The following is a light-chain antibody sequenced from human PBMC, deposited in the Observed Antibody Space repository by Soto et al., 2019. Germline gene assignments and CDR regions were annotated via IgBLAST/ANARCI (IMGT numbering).Light chain of an antibody. Sequence: DIQMTQSPSAMSASVGDRVTITCRASQDINNYLVWFQQKPGTVPKRLIYAASSLQSGVPSRFSGSRSGTEFTLTISSLQPEDCATYYGLQHNSYPLTVGGGTKVEIK. CDR2: AAS. CDR1: QDINNY. J-gene: IGKJ4*01. CDR3: LQHNSYPLT. V-gene: IGKV1-17*03.